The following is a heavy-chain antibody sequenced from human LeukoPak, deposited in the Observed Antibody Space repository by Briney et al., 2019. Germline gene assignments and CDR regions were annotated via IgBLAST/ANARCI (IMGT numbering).Heavy chain of an antibody. V-gene: IGHV3-53*01. D-gene: IGHD3-16*01. Sequence: GGSLRLSCAASGFTVSSNYMSWVRQAPGKGLEWVSLIYSDGSTYYADSVRGRFTISRDNSKNTLYLQMNSLRAEDTAVYYCARAPGGDLNYDYWGPGTLVTVSS. CDR2: IYSDGST. J-gene: IGHJ4*02. CDR3: ARAPGGDLNYDY. CDR1: GFTVSSNY.